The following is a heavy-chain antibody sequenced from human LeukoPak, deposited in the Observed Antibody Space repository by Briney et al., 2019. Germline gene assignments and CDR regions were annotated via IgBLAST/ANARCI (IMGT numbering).Heavy chain of an antibody. CDR2: MNPNSGNT. D-gene: IGHD3-22*01. V-gene: IGHV1-8*01. J-gene: IGHJ6*03. Sequence: ASVKVSCKASGCTFTSYDINWVRQATGQGLEWMGWMNPNSGNTGYAQKFQGRVTMTRNTSISTAYMELSSLRSEDTAVYYCARYYYDSSGYYGYYYYYMDVCGKGTTVTISS. CDR3: ARYYYDSSGYYGYYYYYMDV. CDR1: GCTFTSYD.